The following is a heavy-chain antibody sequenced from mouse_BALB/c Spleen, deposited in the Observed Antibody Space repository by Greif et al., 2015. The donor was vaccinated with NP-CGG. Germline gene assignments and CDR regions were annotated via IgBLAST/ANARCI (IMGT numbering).Heavy chain of an antibody. CDR3: ARKGTTVVDYVDY. CDR1: GYTFTSYW. Sequence: VQLQQSGAELAKPGASAKMSCKASGYTFTSYWMHWVKRRPGQGLEWIGYINPSTGYTEYNQKFKDKATLTADKSSSTAYMQLSSLTSEDSAVYYCARKGTTVVDYVDYWGQGTTLTVSS. D-gene: IGHD1-1*01. J-gene: IGHJ2*01. CDR2: INPSTGYT. V-gene: IGHV1-7*01.